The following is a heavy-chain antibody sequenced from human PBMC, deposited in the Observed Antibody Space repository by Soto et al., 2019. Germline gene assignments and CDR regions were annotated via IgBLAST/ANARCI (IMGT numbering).Heavy chain of an antibody. CDR1: GGSISRGGYY. CDR2: IYYSGST. V-gene: IGHV4-31*03. CDR3: ARGPFFGSGYFSWLDP. J-gene: IGHJ5*02. D-gene: IGHD3-3*01. Sequence: PSEILSLTCTFSGGSISRGGYYWSWIRQHTGKGLDWIGYIYYSGSTYYNQSLKSRVTISVDTSKNKFSLKQRCVTAADTAVYYCARGPFFGSGYFSWLDPWGQG.